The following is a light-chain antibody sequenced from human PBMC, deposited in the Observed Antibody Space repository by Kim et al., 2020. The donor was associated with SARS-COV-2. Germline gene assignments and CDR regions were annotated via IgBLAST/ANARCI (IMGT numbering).Light chain of an antibody. Sequence: SYELTQPPSVSVSPGQTARITCSGDALPKQYAYWYQQKPGQAPVVVIYKDSERPSGIPERFSGSSSGTTVTLTISGVQAEDEADYYCQSADSSAVVFGGGTQLTVL. CDR3: QSADSSAVV. J-gene: IGLJ2*01. CDR1: ALPKQY. V-gene: IGLV3-25*03. CDR2: KDS.